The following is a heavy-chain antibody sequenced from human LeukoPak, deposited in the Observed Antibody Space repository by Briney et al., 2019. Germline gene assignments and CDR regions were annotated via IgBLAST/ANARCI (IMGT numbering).Heavy chain of an antibody. J-gene: IGHJ5*02. V-gene: IGHV4-59*12. CDR1: GGSISSYY. CDR2: IYHSGST. Sequence: SETLSLTCTVSGGSISSYYWSWIRQPPGKGLEWIGYIYHSGSTYYNPSLKSRVTISVDRSKNQFSLKLSSVTAADTAVYYCARVGVWSGYYDWFDPWGQGTLVTVSS. CDR3: ARVGVWSGYYDWFDP. D-gene: IGHD3-3*01.